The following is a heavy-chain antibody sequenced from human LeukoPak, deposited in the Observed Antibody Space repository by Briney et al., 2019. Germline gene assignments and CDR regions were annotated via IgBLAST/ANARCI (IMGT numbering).Heavy chain of an antibody. D-gene: IGHD3-3*01. CDR3: AKERLGIFGALGY. V-gene: IGHV3-30*18. CDR1: GYTFSSYG. J-gene: IGHJ4*02. CDR2: ISYDGSNK. Sequence: GGSLRLSCAASGYTFSSYGMHWVRQAPGKGLEWVAVISYDGSNKYYADSVKGRFTISRDNSKNTLYLQMNSLRAEDTAVYYCAKERLGIFGALGYWGQGTLVTVSS.